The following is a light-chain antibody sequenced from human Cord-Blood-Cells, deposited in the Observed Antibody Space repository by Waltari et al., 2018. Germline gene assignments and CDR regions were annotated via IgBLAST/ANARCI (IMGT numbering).Light chain of an antibody. CDR2: DVS. J-gene: IGLJ1*01. Sequence: QSALPQPASVSGSPGQSITISCTGTSSDVGGYNYVSWYQQHPGKAPKLMIYDVSNRPSGVSNLFSGSKSGNTASLTISGLQAEDEADYYCSSYTSSSTYVFGTGTKVTVL. CDR1: SSDVGGYNY. V-gene: IGLV2-14*01. CDR3: SSYTSSSTYV.